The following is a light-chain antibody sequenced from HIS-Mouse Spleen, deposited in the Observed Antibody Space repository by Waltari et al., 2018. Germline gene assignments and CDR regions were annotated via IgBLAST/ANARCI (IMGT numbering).Light chain of an antibody. CDR2: DVS. Sequence: QSALTQPRSVSGSPGQSVTISCTGTSSDVGGYNYVSWYQQHPGKAPKLIIYDVSKLPSGVPARFSGSKSGSPASLTISGLQAEDEADYYCCSYAGSYTWVFGGGTKLTVL. CDR1: SSDVGGYNY. J-gene: IGLJ3*02. CDR3: CSYAGSYTWV. V-gene: IGLV2-11*01.